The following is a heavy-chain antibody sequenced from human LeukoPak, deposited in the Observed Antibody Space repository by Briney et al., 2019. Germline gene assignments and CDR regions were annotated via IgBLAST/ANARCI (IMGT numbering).Heavy chain of an antibody. CDR3: ARVSGNGGHDAFDI. Sequence: PSETLSLTCTVSGGSISSGGYYWSWIRQPPGKGLEWIGYIYHSGSTYYNPSLKSRVTISVDRSKNQFSLKLSSVTAADTAVYYCARVSGNGGHDAFDIWGQGTMVTVSS. CDR1: GGSISSGGYY. CDR2: IYHSGST. D-gene: IGHD4-23*01. V-gene: IGHV4-30-2*01. J-gene: IGHJ3*02.